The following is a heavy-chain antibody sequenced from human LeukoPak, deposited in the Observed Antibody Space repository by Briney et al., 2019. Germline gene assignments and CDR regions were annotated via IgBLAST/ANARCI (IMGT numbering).Heavy chain of an antibody. J-gene: IGHJ4*02. CDR1: GYTFTSYY. D-gene: IGHD4-23*01. CDR2: INPNSGGT. CDR3: ARGLDTVVTADY. V-gene: IGHV1-2*02. Sequence: ASVKVSCKASGYTFTSYYMHWVRQAPGQGLEWMGWINPNSGGTNYAQKFQGRVTMTRDTSISTAYMELSRLRSDDTAVYYCARGLDTVVTADYWGQGTLVTVSS.